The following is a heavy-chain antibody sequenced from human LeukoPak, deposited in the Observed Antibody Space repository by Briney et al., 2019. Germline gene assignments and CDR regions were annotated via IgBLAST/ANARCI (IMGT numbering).Heavy chain of an antibody. V-gene: IGHV1-2*02. CDR1: GYTFTGYY. J-gene: IGHJ1*01. CDR2: INPNSGGT. CDR3: ARSSGYYVGYIRH. Sequence: ASVKVSCKASGYTFTGYYMHWVRQAPGQGLEWMGWINPNSGGTNYAQKFQGRVTMTRDTSISTAYMELSSLRYDDTAVYSCARSSGYYVGYIRHWGQGTLVTVSS. D-gene: IGHD3-22*01.